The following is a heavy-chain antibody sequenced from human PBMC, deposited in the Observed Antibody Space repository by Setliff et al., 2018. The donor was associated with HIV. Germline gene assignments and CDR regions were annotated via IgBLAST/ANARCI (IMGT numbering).Heavy chain of an antibody. Sequence: ASVKVSCKASGYSFTSYGVSWVRQAPGQGLEWMGWISAYNVNTNYAQKLQGRVTMTTDTSTSTAYMELRSLRSDDTAVYYCARGTTPLGWFDPWGQGTLGTVSS. CDR3: ARGTTPLGWFDP. D-gene: IGHD2-2*01. J-gene: IGHJ5*02. V-gene: IGHV1-18*01. CDR1: GYSFTSYG. CDR2: ISAYNVNT.